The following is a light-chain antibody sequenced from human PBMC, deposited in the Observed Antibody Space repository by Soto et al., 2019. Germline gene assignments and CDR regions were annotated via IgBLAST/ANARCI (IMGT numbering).Light chain of an antibody. Sequence: SYELTQSPSVSVAPGQTARITCEEDNIGTKSVHWYQQKPGQAPVLVVYDDNDRPSGIPERFSGSNSGTTATLAISRVEAGDEAGDYCQVWDSTSDLVVFGGGTKLTVL. CDR1: NIGTKS. CDR2: DDN. CDR3: QVWDSTSDLVV. V-gene: IGLV3-21*02. J-gene: IGLJ2*01.